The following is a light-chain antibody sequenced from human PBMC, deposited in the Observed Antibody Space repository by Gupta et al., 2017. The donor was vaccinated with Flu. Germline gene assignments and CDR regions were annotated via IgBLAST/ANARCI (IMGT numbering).Light chain of an antibody. Sequence: DILMTQSPDSLALSLGERATINCKSSQSLLSSANNKNYVAWYQQKPGQPPKLLLYWASSRESGIPDRFRGRGSGTDFSLSISSLQAEDVAVYYCQQYLTTPLTFGGGTSVQI. CDR1: QSLLSSANNKNY. CDR2: WAS. J-gene: IGKJ4*01. V-gene: IGKV4-1*01. CDR3: QQYLTTPLT.